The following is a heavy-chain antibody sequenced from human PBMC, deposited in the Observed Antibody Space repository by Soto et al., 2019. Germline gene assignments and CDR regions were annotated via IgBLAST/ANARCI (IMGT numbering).Heavy chain of an antibody. D-gene: IGHD6-19*01. CDR2: ISSNGGST. CDR1: GFTFSSYA. CDR3: ALVAGTSAEYFQH. Sequence: GASLRLSCSASGFTFSSYAMHWVRQAPGKGLEYVSAISSNGGSTYYADSVKGRFTISRDNSKNTLYLQMSSLRAEDTAVYYCALVAGTSAEYFQHWGQGTLVTVSS. J-gene: IGHJ1*01. V-gene: IGHV3-64D*08.